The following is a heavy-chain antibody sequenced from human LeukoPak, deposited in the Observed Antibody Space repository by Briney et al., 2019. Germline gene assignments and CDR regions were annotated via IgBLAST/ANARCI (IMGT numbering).Heavy chain of an antibody. CDR3: AKDEDESITGGNWFDP. CDR1: GFTFSSYG. J-gene: IGHJ5*02. Sequence: GGSLRLSCAASGFTFSSYGMHWVRQAPGKGLEWVAVISYDGSNKYYADSVKGRFTISRDNSKYTLYLQMNSLRGEDRAVYYCAKDEDESITGGNWFDPWGQGTLVTVSS. CDR2: ISYDGSNK. D-gene: IGHD1-14*01. V-gene: IGHV3-30*18.